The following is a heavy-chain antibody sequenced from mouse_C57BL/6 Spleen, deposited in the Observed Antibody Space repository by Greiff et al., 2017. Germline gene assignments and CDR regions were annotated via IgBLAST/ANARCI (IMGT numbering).Heavy chain of an antibody. Sequence: VKLKESGPGLVQPSQSLSITCTVSGFSLTSYGVHWVRQSPGKGLEWLGVIWRGGSTDYNAAFMSRLSITKDNSKSQVFFKMNSLQADDTAIYYCARTVVATYYAMDYWGQGTSVTVSS. CDR1: GFSLTSYG. D-gene: IGHD1-1*01. CDR2: IWRGGST. CDR3: ARTVVATYYAMDY. J-gene: IGHJ4*01. V-gene: IGHV2-5*01.